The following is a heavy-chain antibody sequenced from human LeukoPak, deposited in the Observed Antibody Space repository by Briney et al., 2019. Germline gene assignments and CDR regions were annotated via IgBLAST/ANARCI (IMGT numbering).Heavy chain of an antibody. CDR2: IYYSGST. J-gene: IGHJ4*02. CDR1: GGSISSHY. D-gene: IGHD7-27*01. V-gene: IGHV4-59*11. Sequence: SETLSLTCTVSGGSISSHYCSWIRQPPGKGLEWIGYIYYSGSTNYNPSLKSRVIISVDTSKNQFSLKLSSVTAADTAVYYCARAITGDSLFDYWGQGTLVTVSS. CDR3: ARAITGDSLFDY.